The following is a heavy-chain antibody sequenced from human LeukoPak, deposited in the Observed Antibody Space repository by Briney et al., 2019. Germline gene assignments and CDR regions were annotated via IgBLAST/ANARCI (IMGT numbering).Heavy chain of an antibody. Sequence: GGSLRLSCAASGFSFNSFWMHWVRQPPGKGLVWVSRISGDGKITTYADSVKGRFTVSRDDARNELYLQMNSLTVEDTAIYYCLDYDERWGQGALVTVSS. CDR1: GFSFNSFW. J-gene: IGHJ4*02. CDR3: LDYDER. V-gene: IGHV3-74*01. CDR2: ISGDGKIT. D-gene: IGHD4-17*01.